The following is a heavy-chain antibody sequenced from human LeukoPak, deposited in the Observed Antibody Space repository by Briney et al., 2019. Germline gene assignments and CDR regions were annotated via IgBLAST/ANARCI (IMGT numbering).Heavy chain of an antibody. Sequence: GGSLRLSCVVSGFTFSTYWMSWVRQAPGKGLEWVANIKQDGSENYYVDSVQGRFTISRDNAKNSLYLQVDSLGDEDTGVYYCTRGWGSSGPGDFWGQGTLVTVSS. CDR1: GFTFSTYW. CDR3: TRGWGSSGPGDF. V-gene: IGHV3-7*01. CDR2: IKQDGSEN. D-gene: IGHD6-19*01. J-gene: IGHJ4*02.